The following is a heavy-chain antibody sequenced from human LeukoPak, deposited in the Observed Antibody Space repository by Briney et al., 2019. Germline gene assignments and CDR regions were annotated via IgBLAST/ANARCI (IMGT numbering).Heavy chain of an antibody. CDR2: INHSGST. Sequence: SETLSLTCAVYGGSFSGYYWSWIRQPPGKGLEWIGEINHSGSTNYNPSLKSRVTVSLDTSKNQFSLKLSSVTAADTAVYYCARAPGAALDWGQGTLATVSS. V-gene: IGHV4-34*01. CDR3: ARAPGAALD. CDR1: GGSFSGYY. D-gene: IGHD2-15*01. J-gene: IGHJ4*02.